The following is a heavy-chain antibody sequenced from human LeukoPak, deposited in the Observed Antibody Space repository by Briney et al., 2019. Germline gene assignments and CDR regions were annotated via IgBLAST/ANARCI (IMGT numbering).Heavy chain of an antibody. V-gene: IGHV1-8*01. CDR3: PRGEVSGVLGYYDPFDY. Sequence: ASVKVSYKASGYTFTSYDINWVRQATGQRLEWMGWMNPNSANTGYAQKFQGRVTMTRNTSISTAYINLSSLRSEATAVYYCPRGEVSGVLGYYDPFDYSGQGTLVSASS. D-gene: IGHD3-9*01. CDR2: MNPNSANT. J-gene: IGHJ4*02. CDR1: GYTFTSYD.